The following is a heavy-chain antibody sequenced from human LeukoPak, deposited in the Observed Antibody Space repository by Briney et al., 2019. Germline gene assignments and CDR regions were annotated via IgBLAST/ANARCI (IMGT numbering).Heavy chain of an antibody. Sequence: GRSLRLSCAASGFTFSSYGMHWVRQAPGKGLEWVAAISYDGSNKYYADSVKGRFTISRDNSKNTLDLQMNSPRAEDTAVFYCAKDHLAGYRYGGYYFDYWGQGALVTVSS. D-gene: IGHD5-18*01. J-gene: IGHJ4*02. CDR3: AKDHLAGYRYGGYYFDY. CDR1: GFTFSSYG. V-gene: IGHV3-30*18. CDR2: ISYDGSNK.